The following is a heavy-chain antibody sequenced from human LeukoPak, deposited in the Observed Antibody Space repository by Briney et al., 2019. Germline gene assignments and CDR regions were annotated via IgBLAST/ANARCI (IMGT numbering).Heavy chain of an antibody. D-gene: IGHD4-17*01. CDR3: ARDSPYGDYGSIAFDI. Sequence: KPSETLSLTCTVSGGSISSGGYYWSWIRQHPGKGLEWIGYIYYSGSTYYNPSLKSRVTISVDTSKNQFSLKLSSVTAADTAVYYCARDSPYGDYGSIAFDIWGQGTMVTVSS. CDR1: GGSISSGGYY. CDR2: IYYSGST. V-gene: IGHV4-31*03. J-gene: IGHJ3*02.